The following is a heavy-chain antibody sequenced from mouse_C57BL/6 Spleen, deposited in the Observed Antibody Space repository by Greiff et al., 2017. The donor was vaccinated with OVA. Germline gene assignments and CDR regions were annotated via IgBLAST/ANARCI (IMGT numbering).Heavy chain of an antibody. Sequence: VQLQQSGAELVRPGASVTLSCKASGYTFTDYEMHWVKQTPVHGLEWIGAIDPETGGTAYNQKFKGKAILTADKSSSTAYMELRSLTSEDSAVYYCTRWITTVVATYYAMDYWGQGTSVTVSS. CDR2: IDPETGGT. V-gene: IGHV1-15*01. CDR3: TRWITTVVATYYAMDY. CDR1: GYTFTDYE. J-gene: IGHJ4*01. D-gene: IGHD1-1*01.